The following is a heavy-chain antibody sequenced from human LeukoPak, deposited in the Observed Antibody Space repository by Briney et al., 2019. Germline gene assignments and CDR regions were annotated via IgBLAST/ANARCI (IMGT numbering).Heavy chain of an antibody. CDR1: GGSISSYY. CDR3: ARGPDIAAASNWFDP. J-gene: IGHJ5*02. CDR2: IYTSGST. Sequence: SETLSLTCTVSGGSISSYYWSWIRQPPGKGLEWIGYIYTSGSTNYNPPLKSRVTISVDTSKNQFSLKLSSVTAADTAVYYCARGPDIAAASNWFDPWGQGTLVTVSS. V-gene: IGHV4-4*09. D-gene: IGHD6-13*01.